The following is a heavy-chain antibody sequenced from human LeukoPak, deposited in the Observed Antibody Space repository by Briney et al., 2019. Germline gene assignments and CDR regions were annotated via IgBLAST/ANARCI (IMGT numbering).Heavy chain of an antibody. CDR1: GGSISSYY. Sequence: SETLSLTCTVSGGSISSYYWSWIRQPPGKGLEWIGYIYYNGSTNYNPSLKSRVTISVDTSKNQFSLKLSSVTAADTAVYYCARQVDWFDPWGQGTLVTVSS. J-gene: IGHJ5*02. CDR2: IYYNGST. V-gene: IGHV4-59*01. CDR3: ARQVDWFDP.